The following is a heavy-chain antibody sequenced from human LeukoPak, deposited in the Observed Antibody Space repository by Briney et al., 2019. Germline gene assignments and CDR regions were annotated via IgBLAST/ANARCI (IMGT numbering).Heavy chain of an antibody. CDR2: ISPSDGGT. CDR1: GYIFTTYN. V-gene: IGHV1-46*01. Sequence: ASVKVSCKASGYIFTTYNIHWVRQAPGQGLEWMGMISPSDGGTNYAQRFQGRVTMTRDTSTTTVYMDLSSLGSEDTAVYYRAREFHGGYFDYWGQGALVTVSS. J-gene: IGHJ4*02. CDR3: AREFHGGYFDY.